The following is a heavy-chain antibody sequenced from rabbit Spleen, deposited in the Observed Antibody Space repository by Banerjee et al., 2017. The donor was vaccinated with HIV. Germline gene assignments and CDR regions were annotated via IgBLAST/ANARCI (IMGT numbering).Heavy chain of an antibody. J-gene: IGHJ4*01. D-gene: IGHD2-1*01. CDR3: ARNSYGDDYPFDL. Sequence: QSLEESGGGLVKPGASLTLTCKASGFSFSSGYDMCWVRQAPGKGLEWIACIYAGSGTTYYASWAKGRFTISKTSSTTVTLQMTSLTAADTATYFCARNSYGDDYPFDLWGQGTLVTVS. V-gene: IGHV1S40*01. CDR2: IYAGSGTT. CDR1: GFSFSSGYD.